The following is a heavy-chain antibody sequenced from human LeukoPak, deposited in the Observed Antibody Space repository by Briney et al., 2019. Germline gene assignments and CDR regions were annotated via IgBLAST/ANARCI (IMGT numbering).Heavy chain of an antibody. D-gene: IGHD2-21*02. J-gene: IGHJ4*02. CDR1: GGSTSSYS. Sequence: SETLSLTCIVSGGSTSSYSWGWIRQPPGKGLEWIGSFSHTGSTYYNPSLESRVTISLDTSKNQFSLKLSSVTAADTAVYYCARFIVVVTAFDYWGQGTLVTVSS. CDR3: ARFIVVVTAFDY. CDR2: FSHTGST. V-gene: IGHV4-39*07.